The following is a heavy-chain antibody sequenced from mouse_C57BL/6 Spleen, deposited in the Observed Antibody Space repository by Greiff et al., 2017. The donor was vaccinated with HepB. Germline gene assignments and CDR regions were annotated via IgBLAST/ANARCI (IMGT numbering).Heavy chain of an antibody. CDR3: ARPLGYYVDY. J-gene: IGHJ2*01. CDR1: GYTFTDYY. Sequence: EVQLQQSGPELVKPGASVKISCKASGYTFTDYYMNWVKQSHGKSLEWIGDINPNNGGTSYNQKFKGKATLTVDKSSSTAYMELRSLTSEDSAVYYCARPLGYYVDYWGQGTTLTVSS. CDR2: INPNNGGT. V-gene: IGHV1-26*01.